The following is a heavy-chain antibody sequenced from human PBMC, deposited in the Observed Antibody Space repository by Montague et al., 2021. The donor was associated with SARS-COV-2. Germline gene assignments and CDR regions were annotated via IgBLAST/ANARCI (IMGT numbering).Heavy chain of an antibody. J-gene: IGHJ6*02. D-gene: IGHD3-3*01. CDR2: ISYDGSNK. V-gene: IGHV3-30*03. CDR3: AGSLLEYYGMDV. CDR1: GFTFSSYG. Sequence: SLRLSCAASGFTFSSYGMYWVRQAPGKGLEWVAVISYDGSNKYYADSVKGRFTISRDNSKNTLYLQMNSLRAEDTAVYYCAGSLLEYYGMDVWGQGTTVTVSS.